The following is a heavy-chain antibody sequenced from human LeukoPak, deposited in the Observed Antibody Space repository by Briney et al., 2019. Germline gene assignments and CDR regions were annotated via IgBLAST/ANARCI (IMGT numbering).Heavy chain of an antibody. V-gene: IGHV1-2*06. J-gene: IGHJ4*02. CDR1: GYTFTGSY. CDR3: ARVVSYTTTWYAMDY. CDR2: INPNNGDT. Sequence: GASVKVSCKASGYTFTGSYMRWVRQAPGQGLEWMGRINPNNGDTNYAQKFQGRVTMTRDSSISTAYMELSRLRSDDTAVYYCARVVSYTTTWYAMDYWGQGTLVTVSS. D-gene: IGHD6-13*01.